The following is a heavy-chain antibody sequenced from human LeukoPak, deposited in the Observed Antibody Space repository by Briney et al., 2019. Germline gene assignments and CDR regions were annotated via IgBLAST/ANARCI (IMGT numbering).Heavy chain of an antibody. CDR2: IYPRDSDT. CDR1: GYIFTTNG. D-gene: IGHD2-8*02. V-gene: IGHV5-51*01. CDR3: ERQVLECEGSRGDSFDF. Sequence: GESLKISCMGSGYIFTTNGIAAVCQMPGKGLEWMGIIYPRDSDTRYSPSFEGQVTISADKSISTAYLQWSSLNALEKAKGLGERQVLECEGSRGDSFDFWGQGTLVTVSS. J-gene: IGHJ4*02.